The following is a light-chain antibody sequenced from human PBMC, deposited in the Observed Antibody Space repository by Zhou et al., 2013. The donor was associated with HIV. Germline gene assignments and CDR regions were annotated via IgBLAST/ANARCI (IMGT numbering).Light chain of an antibody. CDR1: QSISSW. CDR3: LQHNTNPQT. CDR2: KAS. J-gene: IGKJ1*01. V-gene: IGKV1-5*03. Sequence: DIQMTQSPSTLSASVGDRVTITCRASQSISSWLAWYQQKPGKAPKLLIYKASSLESGVPSRFSGSGSGTEFTLTISSLQPEDFATYFCLQHNTNPQTFGQGTKVEIK.